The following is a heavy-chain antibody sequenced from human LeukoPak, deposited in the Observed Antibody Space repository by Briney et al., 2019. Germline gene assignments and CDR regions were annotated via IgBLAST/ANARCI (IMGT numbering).Heavy chain of an antibody. J-gene: IGHJ4*02. Sequence: HPGGSLRLTCAASGLTFSSYAMSWVRQAPGKGLEWVPAISGSSGHTYYADSVKGRFTISRDNSKNTLYLQMNSLRAEDTAVYYCAKVGFSEMEWLLYSDHWGQGTLVTVSS. CDR3: AKVGFSEMEWLLYSDH. CDR1: GLTFSSYA. V-gene: IGHV3-23*01. D-gene: IGHD3-3*01. CDR2: ISGSSGHT.